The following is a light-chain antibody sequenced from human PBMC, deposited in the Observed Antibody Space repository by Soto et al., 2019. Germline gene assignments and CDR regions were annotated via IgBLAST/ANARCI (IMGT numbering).Light chain of an antibody. CDR1: QSVGSY. CDR3: QQRSKWPLT. J-gene: IGKJ4*01. V-gene: IGKV3-11*01. CDR2: DAS. Sequence: EIVLTQSPATLSLSPGESATLSCRASQSVGSYLGWYQQKPGQAPRLLIYDASNRVTDFPARFSGSGFGTDFTLTISSLEPEDFAIYYCQQRSKWPLTVGGGTKVDIK.